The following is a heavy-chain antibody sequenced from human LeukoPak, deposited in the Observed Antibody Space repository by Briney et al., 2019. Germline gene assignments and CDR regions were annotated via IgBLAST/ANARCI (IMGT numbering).Heavy chain of an antibody. J-gene: IGHJ4*02. CDR1: GFTFSSYW. CDR3: ARWGPFLTGRPFDY. D-gene: IGHD3-9*01. CDR2: IKQDGSEK. V-gene: IGHV3-7*01. Sequence: GGSLRLSCAASGFTFSSYWMSWVRQAPGKGLEWVANIKQDGSEKYYVDSVKGRFTISRDNAKNSLYLQMNSLRAVDTAVYYCARWGPFLTGRPFDYWGQGTLVTVSS.